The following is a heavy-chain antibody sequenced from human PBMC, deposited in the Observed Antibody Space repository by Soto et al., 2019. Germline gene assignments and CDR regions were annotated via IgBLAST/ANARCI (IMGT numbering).Heavy chain of an antibody. CDR2: IIPIFGTA. J-gene: IGHJ5*02. V-gene: IGHV1-69*01. D-gene: IGHD2-15*01. CDR1: GGTFSSYA. CDR3: ARRGRYCSGGSCYWFDP. Sequence: QVQLVQSGAEVKKPGSSVKVSCKASGGTFSSYAISWVRQAPGQGLEWMGGIIPIFGTANYAQKFQGRVTITADESTSTAYVELSSLRSEDTAVYYCARRGRYCSGGSCYWFDPWGQGTLVTVSS.